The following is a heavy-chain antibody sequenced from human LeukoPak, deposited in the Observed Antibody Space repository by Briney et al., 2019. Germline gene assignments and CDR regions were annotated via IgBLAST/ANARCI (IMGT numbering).Heavy chain of an antibody. CDR1: GGSISSYY. CDR3: ARLSTVTTSFDY. Sequence: SETLSLTCTVSGGSISSYYWSWTRQPAGKGLEWIGRIYTSGTTHYNPSLKSRVTMSVDTSKNQFSLKLSSVRAADTAVYYCARLSTVTTSFDYWGQGTLLTVSS. J-gene: IGHJ4*02. CDR2: IYTSGTT. D-gene: IGHD4-17*01. V-gene: IGHV4-4*07.